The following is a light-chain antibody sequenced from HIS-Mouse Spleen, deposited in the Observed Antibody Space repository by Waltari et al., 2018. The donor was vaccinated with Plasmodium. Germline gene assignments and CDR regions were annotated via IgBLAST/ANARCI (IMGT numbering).Light chain of an antibody. Sequence: QSALTQPPSASGSPGQSVTISCTGTSSDVGGYNYVSWYQQHPGKAPKLMIYEVSKRPSGVPHRVSGSKSGNTASLTVSGLQAEDEADYYCSSYAGSNNLVFGGGTKLTVL. J-gene: IGLJ2*01. CDR2: EVS. CDR1: SSDVGGYNY. V-gene: IGLV2-8*01. CDR3: SSYAGSNNLV.